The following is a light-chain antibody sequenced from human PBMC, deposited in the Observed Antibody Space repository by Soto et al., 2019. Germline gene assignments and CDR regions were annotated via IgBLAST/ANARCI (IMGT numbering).Light chain of an antibody. CDR1: QSVNSN. CDR2: GAS. CDR3: HQYDSWT. J-gene: IGKJ1*01. V-gene: IGKV3-15*01. Sequence: EIVMTQSPATLSVSPGERATLSCRASQSVNSNLAWYQQKPGQAPRLLIYGASTRVAGIPARFSGSGSGTEFSLTISSLQSEDFAVYYCHQYDSWTFGQGTKVEIK.